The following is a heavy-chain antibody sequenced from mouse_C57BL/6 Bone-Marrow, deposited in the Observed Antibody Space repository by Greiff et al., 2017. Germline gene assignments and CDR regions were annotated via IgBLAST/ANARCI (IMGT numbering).Heavy chain of an antibody. CDR3: TRDGDYYAMDY. CDR2: ISSGGDYI. CDR1: GFTFSSYA. V-gene: IGHV5-9-1*02. D-gene: IGHD2-3*01. J-gene: IGHJ4*01. Sequence: EVQVVESGEGLVKAGGSLKLSCAASGFTFSSYAMSWVRQTPEKRLEWVAYISSGGDYIYYADTVKGRFTLSRDTARNTLYLQMSSLKSEDTAMYYCTRDGDYYAMDYWGQGTSVTVSS.